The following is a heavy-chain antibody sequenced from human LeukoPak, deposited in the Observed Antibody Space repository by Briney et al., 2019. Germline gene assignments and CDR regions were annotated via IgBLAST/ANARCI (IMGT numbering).Heavy chain of an antibody. Sequence: GGSLRLSCAASGFSFNSYAMSWVRQAPGKGLEWVGNIKQDGSETYFVDSVKGRFTISRDNAKNSLYLQMNNLRAEDTAVYYCARDAMSRTADYWGQGTLVTVSS. V-gene: IGHV3-7*01. CDR1: GFSFNSYA. CDR2: IKQDGSET. CDR3: ARDAMSRTADY. J-gene: IGHJ4*02. D-gene: IGHD2-2*01.